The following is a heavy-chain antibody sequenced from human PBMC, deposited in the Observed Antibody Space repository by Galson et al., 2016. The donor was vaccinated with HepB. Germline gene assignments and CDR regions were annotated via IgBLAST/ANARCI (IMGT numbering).Heavy chain of an antibody. CDR2: IIPIFGTT. Sequence: SVKVSCTASGDTFNNYAFSWVRQAPGQGLEWMGGIIPIFGTTNYAQEFQGRVTITADKSTNTAYMELSSLRSEDTAVYYCARGRYSSSWYGDNYHYYGMDVWGQGTTVTVSS. V-gene: IGHV1-69*06. D-gene: IGHD6-13*01. CDR1: GDTFNNYA. CDR3: ARGRYSSSWYGDNYHYYGMDV. J-gene: IGHJ6*02.